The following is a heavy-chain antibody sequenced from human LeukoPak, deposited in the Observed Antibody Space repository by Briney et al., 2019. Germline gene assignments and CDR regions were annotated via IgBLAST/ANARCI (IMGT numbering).Heavy chain of an antibody. CDR2: IWYDGSNK. CDR3: AKGTLEWYSSGRPFDY. D-gene: IGHD6-19*01. Sequence: PGRSLRLSCAASGFTFSSYGMHWVRQAPGKGLEWVAVIWYDGSNKYYADSVKGRFTISRDNSKNTLYLQMNSLRAEDTAVYYCAKGTLEWYSSGRPFDYWGQGTLVTVSS. J-gene: IGHJ4*02. V-gene: IGHV3-33*06. CDR1: GFTFSSYG.